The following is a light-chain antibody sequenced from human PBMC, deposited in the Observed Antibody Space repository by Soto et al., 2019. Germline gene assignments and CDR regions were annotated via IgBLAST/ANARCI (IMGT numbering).Light chain of an antibody. CDR1: QSIGDW. Sequence: DIHMTQSPSTLSASVGDRITITCRASQSIGDWLAWFQQKPGKAPRLLIYDASNLESGVPLRFRRRGSTTQFTLTISSPQPDDFATYYCQQHNSSPWTFGQGTKVDIK. J-gene: IGKJ1*01. V-gene: IGKV1-5*01. CDR2: DAS. CDR3: QQHNSSPWT.